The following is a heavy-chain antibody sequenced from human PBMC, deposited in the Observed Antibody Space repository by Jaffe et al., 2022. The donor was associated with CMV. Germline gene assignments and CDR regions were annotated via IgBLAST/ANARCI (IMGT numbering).Heavy chain of an antibody. V-gene: IGHV4-59*08. CDR3: ARQVSLWQRATYFDS. J-gene: IGHJ4*02. D-gene: IGHD6-25*01. CDR2: MSYSGST. CDR1: GGSLINDY. Sequence: QVQLQESGPGLVKPSETLSLTCTVSGGSLINDYWSWIRQPPGKGLEWIGYMSYSGSTNYNPSLKSRVTLSVDTSKRQLSLKLNSVTAADTALYYCARQVSLWQRATYFDSWGQGTLVTVSS.